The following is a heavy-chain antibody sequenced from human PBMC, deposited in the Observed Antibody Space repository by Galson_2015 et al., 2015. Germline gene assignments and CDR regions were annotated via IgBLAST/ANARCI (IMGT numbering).Heavy chain of an antibody. D-gene: IGHD3-3*01. V-gene: IGHV3-72*01. CDR1: GFTFSDHY. Sequence: SLRLSCAASGFTFSDHYMDWVRQAPGKGLEWVARITNKPNSYTTQYAASVKGRFTISRDDLKNSLFLQMNSLKTEDTAVYFCARVYDGYYDFWGRGTLVTVSS. CDR3: ARVYDGYYDF. J-gene: IGHJ2*01. CDR2: ITNKPNSYTT.